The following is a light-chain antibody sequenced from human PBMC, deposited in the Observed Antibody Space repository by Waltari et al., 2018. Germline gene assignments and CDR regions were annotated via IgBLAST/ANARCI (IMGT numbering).Light chain of an antibody. V-gene: IGKV3-15*01. CDR2: GAS. CDR1: RRVSFK. Sequence: EILLTQSLATLSVSPGEGATLSCRASRRVSFKLAWYQQKPGQAPRLLIYGASTRATGVPARFSGGVSGTEFTLTITRLQSEDLSVYYCHQYNNWPLTFGGGTKVEIK. CDR3: HQYNNWPLT. J-gene: IGKJ4*01.